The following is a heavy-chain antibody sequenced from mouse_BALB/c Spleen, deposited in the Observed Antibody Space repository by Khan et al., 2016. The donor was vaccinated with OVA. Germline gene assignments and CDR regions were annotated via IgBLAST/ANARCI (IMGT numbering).Heavy chain of an antibody. CDR1: GISITSGNYR. J-gene: IGHJ1*01. CDR2: IYYSGTV. CDR3: ARDYGSLYWFFDV. D-gene: IGHD1-1*01. Sequence: EVQLVESGPGLVKPSQTVSLTCTVTGISITSGNYRWSWILPFPGNKLEWIGNIYYSGTVTSNPSLTSRTTITSDTSQNQFFLEMNSLTAEDTATYYGARDYGSLYWFFDVWGAGTTVTVSS. V-gene: IGHV3-5*02.